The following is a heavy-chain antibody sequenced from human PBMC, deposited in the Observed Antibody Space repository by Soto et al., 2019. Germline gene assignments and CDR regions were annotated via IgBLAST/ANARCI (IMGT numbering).Heavy chain of an antibody. V-gene: IGHV4-30-2*01. D-gene: IGHD3-22*01. J-gene: IGHJ3*02. CDR1: GGSISSGGYS. CDR3: ARGTYYYDSSGYRSDAFDI. Sequence: SETLSLTCAVSGGSISSGGYSWSWIRQPPGKGLEWIGYIYHSGSTYYNPSLKSRVTISVDRSKNQFSLKLSSVTAADTAVYYCARGTYYYDSSGYRSDAFDIWGQGTMVT. CDR2: IYHSGST.